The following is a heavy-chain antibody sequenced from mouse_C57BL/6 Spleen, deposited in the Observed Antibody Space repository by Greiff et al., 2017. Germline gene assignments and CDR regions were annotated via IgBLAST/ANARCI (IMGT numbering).Heavy chain of an antibody. V-gene: IGHV1-26*01. CDR2: INPNNGGT. CDR3: ARNYYDFAY. Sequence: VQLKQSGPELVKPGASVKISCKASGYTFTDYYMNWVKQSPGKSLEWIGDINPNNGGTSYNQKFKGKATLTVDKSSSTADMELRSLTSEDSAVYYCARNYYDFAYWGQGTLVTVSA. D-gene: IGHD1-1*01. J-gene: IGHJ3*01. CDR1: GYTFTDYY.